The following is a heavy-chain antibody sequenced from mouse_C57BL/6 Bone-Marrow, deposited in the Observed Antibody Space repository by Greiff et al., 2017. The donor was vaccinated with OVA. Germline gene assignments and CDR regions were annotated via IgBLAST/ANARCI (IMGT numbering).Heavy chain of an antibody. Sequence: EVQLVESGGGLVKPGGSLKLSCAASGFTFSSYAMSWVRQTPEKRLEWVATISDGGSYTYYPDNVKGRFTISRDKAKNNLYLQMSHLKSEDTAMYYCARDRFTMITTLDYWGQGTTLTVSS. CDR2: ISDGGSYT. CDR1: GFTFSSYA. CDR3: ARDRFTMITTLDY. D-gene: IGHD2-4*01. J-gene: IGHJ2*01. V-gene: IGHV5-4*01.